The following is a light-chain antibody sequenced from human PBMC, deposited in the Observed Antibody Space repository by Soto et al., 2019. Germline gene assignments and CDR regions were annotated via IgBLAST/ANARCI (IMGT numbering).Light chain of an antibody. CDR1: QSISSY. J-gene: IGKJ1*01. V-gene: IGKV1-39*01. CDR3: QQSYSTPPT. Sequence: IQMTQSPSSLSASVGDRVTITCRASQSISSYLNWYQQKPGKAPKLLIYAASNLQSGVPSRFSGSGSGTDFTLTISSLQPEDFATYYCQQSYSTPPTFGQGTKVEIK. CDR2: AAS.